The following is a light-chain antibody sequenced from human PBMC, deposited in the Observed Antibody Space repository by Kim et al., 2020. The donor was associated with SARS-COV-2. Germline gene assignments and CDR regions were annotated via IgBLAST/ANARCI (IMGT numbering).Light chain of an antibody. CDR2: AAS. Sequence: DIQMTQSPSSLSASVGDRVTITCRASQDISNYLAWYQQKPGKVPKLLIYAASTLQSGVPSRFSGSGSGTDFTLTISSVQPEDVATYYCQQHNTSPRTFGQGTKVDIK. CDR1: QDISNY. V-gene: IGKV1-27*01. CDR3: QQHNTSPRT. J-gene: IGKJ1*01.